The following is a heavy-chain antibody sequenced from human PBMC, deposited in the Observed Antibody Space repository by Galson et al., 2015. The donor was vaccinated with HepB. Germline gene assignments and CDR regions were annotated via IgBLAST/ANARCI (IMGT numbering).Heavy chain of an antibody. V-gene: IGHV1-8*01. CDR3: ARDGLDGGWFDP. CDR2: LNPNSGTT. J-gene: IGHJ5*02. D-gene: IGHD3-16*01. CDR1: GYTLTSYD. Sequence: SVKVSCKASGYTLTSYDINWVRQASGLGLEWMGRLNPNSGTTDYAQKFQGRVTMTRDTSIMTAYMELSSLRSDDTAVYFCARDGLDGGWFDPWGQGTLVTVSS.